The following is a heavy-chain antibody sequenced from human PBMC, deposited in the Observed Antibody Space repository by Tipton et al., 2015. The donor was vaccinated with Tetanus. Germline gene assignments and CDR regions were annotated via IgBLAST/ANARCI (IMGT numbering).Heavy chain of an antibody. CDR1: GGSISSYY. V-gene: IGHV4-59*08. CDR3: ARYGKGYCSGGDCYSDGFDI. J-gene: IGHJ3*02. CDR2: ISHRGST. D-gene: IGHD2-15*01. Sequence: TLSLTCTVSGGSISSYYWSWIRQPPGEGLEWIGYISHRGSTNYNPSLKSRVTMSVDTSKNQYSLELSSVTAADTAVYYCARYGKGYCSGGDCYSDGFDIWGQGTMVTVSS.